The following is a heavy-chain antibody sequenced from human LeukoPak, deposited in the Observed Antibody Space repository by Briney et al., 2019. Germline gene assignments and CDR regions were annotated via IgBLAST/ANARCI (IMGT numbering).Heavy chain of an antibody. D-gene: IGHD3-10*02. V-gene: IGHV3-30*04. Sequence: GGSLRLSCAASGFTFSRYAIHWVRQAPGKGLEWVAVISYDGSDKYYADSVKGRFTISRDNAKNSLYLQMNSLRAEDTAVYYCAELGITMIGGVWGKGTTVTISS. CDR2: ISYDGSDK. CDR1: GFTFSRYA. CDR3: AELGITMIGGV. J-gene: IGHJ6*04.